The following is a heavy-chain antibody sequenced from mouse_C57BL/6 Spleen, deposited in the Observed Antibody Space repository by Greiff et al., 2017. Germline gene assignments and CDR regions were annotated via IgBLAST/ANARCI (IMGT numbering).Heavy chain of an antibody. J-gene: IGHJ1*03. CDR2: IYPGSGNA. V-gene: IGHV1-66*01. Sequence: VQLQESGPELVKPGASVKISCTASGYSFTSYYIHWVKQRPGQGLAWIGWIYPGSGNAKYNEMFKGKATLTADTSSSTAYMQLSSLTSEDSAVYYCARGDYGSSYGYFDVWGTGTTVTVSS. D-gene: IGHD1-1*01. CDR1: GYSFTSYY. CDR3: ARGDYGSSYGYFDV.